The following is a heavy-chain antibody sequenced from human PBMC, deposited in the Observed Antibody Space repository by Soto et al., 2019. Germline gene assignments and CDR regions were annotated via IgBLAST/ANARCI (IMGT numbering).Heavy chain of an antibody. J-gene: IGHJ6*03. Sequence: GGSLRLSCAASGFTFSNAWMSWVRQAPGKGLEWVGRIKSKTDGGTTDYAAPVKGRFTISRDDSKNTLYLQMNSLKTEDTAVYYCTTRKRQWLPTGYYYMDVWGKGTTVTVSS. CDR1: GFTFSNAW. D-gene: IGHD6-19*01. CDR3: TTRKRQWLPTGYYYMDV. CDR2: IKSKTDGGTT. V-gene: IGHV3-15*01.